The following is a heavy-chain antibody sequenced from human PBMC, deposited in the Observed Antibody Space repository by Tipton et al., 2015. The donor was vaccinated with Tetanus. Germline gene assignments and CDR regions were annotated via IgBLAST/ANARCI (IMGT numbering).Heavy chain of an antibody. CDR3: VRGRGLGAYSFGFEY. J-gene: IGHJ4*02. CDR1: GGSLRSGDYQ. CDR2: IYQTDST. Sequence: TLSLTCSVSGGSLRSGDYQWNWIRQPPGQGLEWLGYIYQTDSTYYNPSVRSRPTLSLRRAKNQVSLKLTSVTAADTAVYYCVRGRGLGAYSFGFEYWGQGALVTVSS. V-gene: IGHV4-30-2*01. D-gene: IGHD5-12*01.